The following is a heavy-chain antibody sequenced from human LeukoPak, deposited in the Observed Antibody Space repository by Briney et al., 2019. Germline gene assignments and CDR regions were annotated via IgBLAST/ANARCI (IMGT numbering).Heavy chain of an antibody. CDR3: AKEVSFRAAAGTLEYFQH. J-gene: IGHJ1*01. CDR1: GFTFSSYV. D-gene: IGHD6-13*01. Sequence: GGSLRLSCAVTGFTFSSYVMSWVRQAPGKGLEWVSSISGSGGSTYYADSVKGRFTISRDNSKNTLYLQMNSLRAEDTAVYYCAKEVSFRAAAGTLEYFQHWGQGTLVTVSS. V-gene: IGHV3-23*01. CDR2: ISGSGGST.